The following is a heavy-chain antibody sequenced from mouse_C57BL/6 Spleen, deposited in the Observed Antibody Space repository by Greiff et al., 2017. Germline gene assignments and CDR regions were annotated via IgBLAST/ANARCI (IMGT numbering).Heavy chain of an antibody. CDR3: ARDSSGYVKDY. CDR1: GYTFTDYY. J-gene: IGHJ2*01. D-gene: IGHD3-2*02. V-gene: IGHV1-26*01. CDR2: INPNNGGT. Sequence: EVQLQQSGPELVKPGASVKISCKASGYTFTDYYMNWVKQSHGKSLEWIGDINPNNGGTSYNQKFKGKATLTVDKSSSTAYMELRSLTSEDSAVYYCARDSSGYVKDYWGQGTTLTVSS.